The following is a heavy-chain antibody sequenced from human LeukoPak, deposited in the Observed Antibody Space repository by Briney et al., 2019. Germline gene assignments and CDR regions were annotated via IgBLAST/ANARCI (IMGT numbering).Heavy chain of an antibody. D-gene: IGHD7-27*01. CDR3: ARGANWGSPDY. CDR2: IYYSGST. J-gene: IGHJ4*02. Sequence: PSETLSLTCTVSGGSMSSYYWSWIRQPPGKGLEWIGYIYYSGSTKYNPSLKSRVTISLDTSKNQFSLKLSSVTAADTAVYYCARGANWGSPDYWGQGTLVTVSS. V-gene: IGHV4-59*01. CDR1: GGSMSSYY.